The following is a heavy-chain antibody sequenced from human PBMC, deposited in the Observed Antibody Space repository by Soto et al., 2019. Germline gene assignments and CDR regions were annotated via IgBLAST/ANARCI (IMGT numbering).Heavy chain of an antibody. CDR2: VNPNGGDT. J-gene: IGHJ4*02. CDR1: GDTFTANY. CDR3: TRDSDRWTYGLGSWLE. D-gene: IGHD3-10*01. V-gene: IGHV1-2*02. Sequence: QVQLLQSGAEVKKPGASVKVSCKASGDTFTANYIHWVRQAPGQGFEWMGWVNPNGGDTLYAPKFRGRVTMTTDTSSSLVYMELSRLAPDDTASYFCTRDSDRWTYGLGSWLEWGQGTPVTVSS.